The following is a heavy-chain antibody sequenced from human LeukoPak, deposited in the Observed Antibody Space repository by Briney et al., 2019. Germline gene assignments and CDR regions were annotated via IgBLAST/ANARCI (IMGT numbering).Heavy chain of an antibody. CDR3: ARRITMVRGVISQSNWFDP. CDR2: MNPSFGGT. J-gene: IGHJ5*02. Sequence: ASVKVSCKASGYTFTGHFIFWVRQAPGQGLEWMGWMNPSFGGTDYAQKFQGRVTMTRDTSISTAYMELSRLRSDDTAVYYCARRITMVRGVISQSNWFDPWGQGTLVTVSS. V-gene: IGHV1-2*02. D-gene: IGHD3-10*01. CDR1: GYTFTGHF.